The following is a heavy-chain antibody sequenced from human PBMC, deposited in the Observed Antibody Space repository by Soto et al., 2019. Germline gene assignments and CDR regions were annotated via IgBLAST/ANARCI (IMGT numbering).Heavy chain of an antibody. CDR1: GGSFSDYY. J-gene: IGHJ6*02. D-gene: IGHD3-10*01. CDR3: ARCLRASFGVRLSYSYYGIDV. CDR2: VSHSGST. V-gene: IGHV4-34*01. Sequence: QVQLQQWGAGLLKPSETLFLTCTIYGGSFSDYYWSWLRQPPGKVLECLGEVSHSGSTNYNPSLKSRVTISRDTSKNHFSLKLGSVTAADTAVYYCARCLRASFGVRLSYSYYGIDVWGQWTTVTVSS.